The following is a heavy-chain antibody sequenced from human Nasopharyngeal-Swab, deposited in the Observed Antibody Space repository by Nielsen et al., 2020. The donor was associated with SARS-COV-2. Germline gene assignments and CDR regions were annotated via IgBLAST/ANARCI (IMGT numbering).Heavy chain of an antibody. CDR2: INWNSGSI. CDR1: GFTFDDYA. CDR3: AKQGRGDSRYGMDV. D-gene: IGHD2-21*02. J-gene: IGHJ6*02. V-gene: IGHV3-9*01. Sequence: SLKISCAASGFTFDDYAMHWVRQAPGKGLEWVSGINWNSGSIGYADSVKGRFTISRDNAKNSLYLQMNSLRAEDTALYYCAKQGRGDSRYGMDVWGQGTTVTVSS.